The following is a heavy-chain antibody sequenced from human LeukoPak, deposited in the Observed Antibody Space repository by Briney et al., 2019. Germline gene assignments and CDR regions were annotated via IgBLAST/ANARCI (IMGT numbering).Heavy chain of an antibody. CDR1: GFTFSSSL. J-gene: IGHJ4*02. CDR2: IGSSGGTT. CDR3: VRLGGSWDLLDY. D-gene: IGHD6-13*01. V-gene: IGHV3-48*01. Sequence: GGSLRLSCVASGFTFSSSLMNWVRQAPGQGLEWVSYIGSSGGTTYYADSVKGRFTISRDNAKNSLYLQMNSLRPEDTAVYYCVRLGGSWDLLDYWGQGTLVAVSS.